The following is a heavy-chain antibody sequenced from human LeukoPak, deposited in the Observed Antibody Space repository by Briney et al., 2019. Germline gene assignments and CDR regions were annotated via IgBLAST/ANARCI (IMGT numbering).Heavy chain of an antibody. J-gene: IGHJ4*02. CDR3: ARDSPYSGSYSGFDY. CDR2: IYYSGST. V-gene: IGHV4-59*01. Sequence: SETLSLICTVSGGSISSYYWSWIRQPPGKGLEWIGYIYYSGSTNYNPSLKSRVTISVDTSKNQFSLKLSSVTAADTAVYYCARDSPYSGSYSGFDYWGQGTLVTVSS. CDR1: GGSISSYY. D-gene: IGHD1-26*01.